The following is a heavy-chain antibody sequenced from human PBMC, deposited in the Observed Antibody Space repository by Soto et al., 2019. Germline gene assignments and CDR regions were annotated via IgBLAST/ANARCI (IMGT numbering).Heavy chain of an antibody. CDR1: GGTFSDFA. CDR2: IVPRFGSP. V-gene: IGHV1-69*06. Sequence: QVQLVQSGAEMRKPGSSLRVSCKASGGTFSDFAFSWVRQAPGQGLEWMGGIVPRFGSPNYAQKFGGRVTISADTSTSTVYMEMSSLRFDDTAVYFCARDRIQLRLGKYSFNGMEVGGQGTTITVSS. CDR3: ARDRIQLRLGKYSFNGMEV. J-gene: IGHJ6*02. D-gene: IGHD3-16*01.